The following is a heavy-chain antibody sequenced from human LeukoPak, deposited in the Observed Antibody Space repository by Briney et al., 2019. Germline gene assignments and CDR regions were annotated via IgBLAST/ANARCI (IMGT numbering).Heavy chain of an antibody. CDR2: ISTYNGNT. Sequence: ASVKVSCKASGYTFTSYGISWVRQAPGQGLEWMGWISTYNGNTNYAQKLQGRVTMTTDTSTSTAYMELRSLRSDDTAVYYCARGEDYYGSGSYYYGMDVWGQGTTVTVSS. V-gene: IGHV1-18*01. CDR1: GYTFTSYG. D-gene: IGHD3-10*01. J-gene: IGHJ6*02. CDR3: ARGEDYYGSGSYYYGMDV.